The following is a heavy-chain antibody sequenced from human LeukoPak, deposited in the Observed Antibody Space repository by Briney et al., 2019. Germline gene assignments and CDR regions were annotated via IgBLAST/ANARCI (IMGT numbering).Heavy chain of an antibody. D-gene: IGHD3-22*01. J-gene: IGHJ4*02. V-gene: IGHV3-23*01. CDR2: ISDSGGRT. CDR1: GITLSNYG. Sequence: GGSLRLSCAVSGITLSNYGMSWVRQAPGKGLEWVAGISDSGGRTNYADSVKGRFTISRGNPKNTLYLQMNSLRVEDTAVYFCAKRGVVIRVILVGFHKEANYFDSWGQGDLVTVSS. CDR3: AKRGVVIRVILVGFHKEANYFDS.